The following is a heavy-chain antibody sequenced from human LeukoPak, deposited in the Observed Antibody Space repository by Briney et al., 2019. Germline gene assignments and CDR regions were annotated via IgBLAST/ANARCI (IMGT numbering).Heavy chain of an antibody. D-gene: IGHD3-10*01. CDR3: TLYDSGKIDY. J-gene: IGHJ4*02. Sequence: GGSLRLSCVASGSTFSNAWMTWVRQAPGRGLEWVGRITSKTDGETALYAAPVKGRLTISRDDSQNTLYLQMNSLKIEDTAVYYCTLYDSGKIDYWGQGTLVTVSS. CDR2: ITSKTDGETA. CDR1: GSTFSNAW. V-gene: IGHV3-15*01.